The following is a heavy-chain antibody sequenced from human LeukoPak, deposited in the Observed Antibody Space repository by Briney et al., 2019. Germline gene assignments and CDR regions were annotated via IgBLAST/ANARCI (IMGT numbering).Heavy chain of an antibody. CDR2: ISAYNGNT. V-gene: IGHV1-18*01. CDR1: GYTFTSYG. Sequence: ASVTVSCKASGYTFTSYGISWVRQAPGQGLEWMGWISAYNGNTNYAQKLQGRVTMTTDTSTSTAYMELRSLRSDDTAVYYCASSYDFWSGYSFDYWGQGTLVTVSS. J-gene: IGHJ4*02. D-gene: IGHD3-3*01. CDR3: ASSYDFWSGYSFDY.